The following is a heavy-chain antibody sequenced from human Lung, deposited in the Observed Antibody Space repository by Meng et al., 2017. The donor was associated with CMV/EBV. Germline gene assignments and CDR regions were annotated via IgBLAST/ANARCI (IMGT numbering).Heavy chain of an antibody. Sequence: SVKVSCKASGGTFGSYTISWVRQAPGQGPEWMGRIIPILGIANYAQKFQGRVTMTADKSTNTVYMELSSMRSEDTATYYCARLLAGTGNDVWGQGTLVTGSS. J-gene: IGHJ4*02. V-gene: IGHV1-69*02. CDR3: ARLLAGTGNDV. CDR2: IIPILGIA. D-gene: IGHD6-13*01. CDR1: GGTFGSYT.